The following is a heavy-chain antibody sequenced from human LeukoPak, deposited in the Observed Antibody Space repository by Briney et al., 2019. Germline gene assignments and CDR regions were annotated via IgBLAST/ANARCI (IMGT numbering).Heavy chain of an antibody. Sequence: ETLSLTCAVYDGSFSGYYWSWIRQPPGKGLEWVSSISSSSSYIYYADSVKGRFTISRDNAKNSLYLQMNSLRAEDTAIYYCARVYIYGRSYFDYWGQGTLVTVSS. D-gene: IGHD5-18*01. V-gene: IGHV3-21*04. CDR2: ISSSSSYI. CDR3: ARVYIYGRSYFDY. CDR1: DGSFSGYY. J-gene: IGHJ4*02.